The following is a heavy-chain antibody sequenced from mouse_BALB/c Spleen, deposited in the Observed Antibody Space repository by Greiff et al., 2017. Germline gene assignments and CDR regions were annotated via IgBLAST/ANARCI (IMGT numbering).Heavy chain of an antibody. V-gene: IGHV1S22*01. CDR1: GYTFTSYW. CDR2: IYPGSGST. J-gene: IGHJ3*01. Sequence: LQQPGSELVRPGASVKLSCKASGYTFTSYWMHWVKQRPGQGLEWIGNIYPGSGSTNYDEEFKSKATLTVDTSSSTAYMQLSSLTSEDSAVYYCTRRDIYYGYGFAYWGQGTLVTVSA. D-gene: IGHD1-2*01. CDR3: TRRDIYYGYGFAY.